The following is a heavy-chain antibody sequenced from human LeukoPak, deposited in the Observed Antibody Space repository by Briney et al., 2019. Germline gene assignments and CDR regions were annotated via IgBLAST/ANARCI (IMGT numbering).Heavy chain of an antibody. V-gene: IGHV3-23*01. CDR2: ISRSGVST. CDR1: GFTFSAYA. Sequence: GGSLRLSCAGSGFTFSAYAMSWVRQAPGKGLEWVSTISRSGVSTYYADSVRGRFTISRDNSKNTLFVQMNSLRAEDTAVYYCAKDHTAPNGSGVFETWGQGTMVTVSS. D-gene: IGHD6-25*01. CDR3: AKDHTAPNGSGVFET. J-gene: IGHJ3*02.